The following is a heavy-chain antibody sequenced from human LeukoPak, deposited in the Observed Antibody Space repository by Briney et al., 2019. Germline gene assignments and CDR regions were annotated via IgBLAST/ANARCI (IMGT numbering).Heavy chain of an antibody. CDR3: ARDLSLAAPGGFDY. CDR2: ISSHAIYI. CDR1: GVTFRSYS. J-gene: IGHJ4*02. V-gene: IGHV3-21*01. Sequence: PGGSLRLSCAASGVTFRSYSMNWRRQAPGKGLEWGSTISSHAIYIYYADSVKGRFNISRDNSENSVYLQMDSLRADDTARYFCARDLSLAAPGGFDYWGQGALVTVSS. D-gene: IGHD6-6*01.